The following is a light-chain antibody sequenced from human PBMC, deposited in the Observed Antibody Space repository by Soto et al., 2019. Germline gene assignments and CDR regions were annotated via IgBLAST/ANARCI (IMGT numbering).Light chain of an antibody. CDR1: QGISSW. CDR3: QQFYSFPLT. Sequence: DIQMTQSPSSVSASVGDRVTITCRASQGISSWLAWYHQKPGKAPKVLIYDASSLQSVVPSRFSGSGSGTDFTLTISNLQPEDFATYYCQQFYSFPLTFGGGTNVEIK. V-gene: IGKV1D-12*01. J-gene: IGKJ4*01. CDR2: DAS.